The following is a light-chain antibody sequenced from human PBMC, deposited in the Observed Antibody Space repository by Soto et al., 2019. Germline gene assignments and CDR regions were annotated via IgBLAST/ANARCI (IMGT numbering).Light chain of an antibody. V-gene: IGKV1-33*01. CDR2: DAS. CDR1: QDISNY. CDR3: QQYRNRPWT. J-gene: IGKJ1*01. Sequence: DIQMTQSPASLSASVGDRVTITCQASQDISNYLNLYQQKPGKAPKLLIYDASNLETGVPSRFSGSGSGTDFTFTISSLQPEDIATYYSQQYRNRPWTFGPGTKVDIK.